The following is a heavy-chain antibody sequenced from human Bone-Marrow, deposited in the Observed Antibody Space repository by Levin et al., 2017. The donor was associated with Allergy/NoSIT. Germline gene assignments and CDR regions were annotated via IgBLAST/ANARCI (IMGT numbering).Heavy chain of an antibody. CDR3: VKDLTGCTGGVCYSYYYYYMDV. D-gene: IGHD2-8*02. Sequence: GGSLRLSCSASGFTFSSYAMHWVRQAPGKGLEYVSAISSNGGSTYYADSVKGRFTISRDNSKNTLYLQMSSLRAEDTAVYYCVKDLTGCTGGVCYSYYYYYMDVWGKGTTVTVSS. CDR2: ISSNGGST. CDR1: GFTFSSYA. V-gene: IGHV3-64D*06. J-gene: IGHJ6*03.